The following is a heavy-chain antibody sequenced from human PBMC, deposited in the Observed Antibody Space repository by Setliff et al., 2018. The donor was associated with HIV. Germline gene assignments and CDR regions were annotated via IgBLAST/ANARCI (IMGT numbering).Heavy chain of an antibody. V-gene: IGHV1-2*02. CDR3: AREGSPIYYFDY. CDR2: INVNSGGT. Sequence: GASVKVSCKASGYLFTGYYMHWVRQAPGQGPEWMGWINVNSGGTKYAQKFQGRVTMTRDTSISTAYMEVSSLRSDDTAVYYCAREGSPIYYFDYWSQGTRVTVSS. J-gene: IGHJ4*02. D-gene: IGHD3-10*01. CDR1: GYLFTGYY.